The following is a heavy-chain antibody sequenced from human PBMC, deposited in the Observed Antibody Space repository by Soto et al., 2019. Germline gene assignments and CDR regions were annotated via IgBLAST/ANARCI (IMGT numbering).Heavy chain of an antibody. D-gene: IGHD2-2*03. V-gene: IGHV3-49*04. J-gene: IGHJ5*02. CDR1: GFRFSELA. CDR2: IRNTPCGGTT. Sequence: SLRLSCNFSGFRFSELAMTWARQAPGKGLEWVGFIRNTPCGGTTDYAVSVRGRFTISRDDSESIAYLQMNSLKTEDSGVYYCSRGSFGYYGPWGPGTLVTVSS. CDR3: SRGSFGYYGP.